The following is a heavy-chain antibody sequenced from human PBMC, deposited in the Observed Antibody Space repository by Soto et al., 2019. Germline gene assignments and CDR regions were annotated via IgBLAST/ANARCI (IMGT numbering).Heavy chain of an antibody. V-gene: IGHV3-66*01. CDR3: ARDGSGYDVYY. Sequence: GSLRLSCAASGFTVSSNYMSWVRQAPGKGLEWVSVIYSGGSTYYADSVKGRFTISRDNSKNTLYLQMNSLRAEDTAVYYCARDGSGYDVYYWGQGTLVTVSS. D-gene: IGHD5-12*01. J-gene: IGHJ4*02. CDR2: IYSGGST. CDR1: GFTVSSNY.